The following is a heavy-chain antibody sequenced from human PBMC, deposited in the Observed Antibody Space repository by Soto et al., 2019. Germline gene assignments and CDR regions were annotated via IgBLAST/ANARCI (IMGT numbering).Heavy chain of an antibody. V-gene: IGHV1-2*02. D-gene: IGHD2-2*01. CDR3: ARLTVPLDIVVLPAGSFDF. J-gene: IGHJ4*02. CDR1: GYTFTAYY. CDR2: INPNSGGT. Sequence: ASVKVSCKASGYTFTAYYIQWVRQAPGQGPEWMGWINPNSGGTNYAQKFQGRVAMTRDTSISTAYMELSRLRSDDTAVYYCARLTVPLDIVVLPAGSFDFWGQGAMVTVYS.